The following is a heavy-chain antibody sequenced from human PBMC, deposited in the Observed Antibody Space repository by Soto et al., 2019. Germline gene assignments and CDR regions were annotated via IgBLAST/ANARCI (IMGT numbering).Heavy chain of an antibody. Sequence: PSETLSLTCTVSGGSISSGGYYWSWIRQHPGKGLEWIGYIYYSGSTYYNPSLKSRVTISVDTSKNQFSLKLSSVTAADTAVYYCARVDLGGWFDPWGQGTLVTVSS. CDR1: GGSISSGGYY. D-gene: IGHD1-26*01. CDR2: IYYSGST. V-gene: IGHV4-31*03. CDR3: ARVDLGGWFDP. J-gene: IGHJ5*02.